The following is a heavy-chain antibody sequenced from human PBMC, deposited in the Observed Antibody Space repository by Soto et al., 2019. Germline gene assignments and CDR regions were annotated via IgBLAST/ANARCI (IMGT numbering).Heavy chain of an antibody. CDR1: GFTINTYT. CDR3: ARDRQPDGI. J-gene: IGHJ3*02. CDR2: IFSGMGNT. Sequence: GSLRLSCSASGFTINTYTLGWVRLAPGKGLEWVSTIFSGMGNTKYADSVSGRFSISRDNSKNLLYLQMNSLGVDDTAVYYCARDRQPDGIW. V-gene: IGHV3-23*01.